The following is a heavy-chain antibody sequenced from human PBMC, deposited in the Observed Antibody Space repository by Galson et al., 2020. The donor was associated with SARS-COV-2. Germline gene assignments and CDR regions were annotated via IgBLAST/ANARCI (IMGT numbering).Heavy chain of an antibody. CDR2: ISYDGSNK. CDR1: GFTFSSYG. CDR3: AKDGVEEYQLLFYYYYYYMDV. Sequence: GGSLSLSCAASGFTFSSYGMYWVRQAPGKGLEWVAVISYDGSNKYYADSVKGRFTISRDNSKNTLYLQMNSLRAEDTAVYYCAKDGVEEYQLLFYYYYYYMDVWGKGTTVTVSS. D-gene: IGHD2-2*01. J-gene: IGHJ6*03. V-gene: IGHV3-30*18.